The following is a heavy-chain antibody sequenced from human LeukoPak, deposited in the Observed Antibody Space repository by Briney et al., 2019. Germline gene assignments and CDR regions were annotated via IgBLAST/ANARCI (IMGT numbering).Heavy chain of an antibody. Sequence: PSETLSLTCVVSGGXISSGGYSWSWIRQPPGKGLEWIGYIYHSGSTYYNPSLKSRVTISVDRSKNQFSLKLSSVTAADTAVYYCARLSSSWYLYFDYWGQGTLVTVSS. D-gene: IGHD6-13*01. CDR2: IYHSGST. CDR3: ARLSSSWYLYFDY. CDR1: GGXISSGGYS. V-gene: IGHV4-30-2*01. J-gene: IGHJ4*02.